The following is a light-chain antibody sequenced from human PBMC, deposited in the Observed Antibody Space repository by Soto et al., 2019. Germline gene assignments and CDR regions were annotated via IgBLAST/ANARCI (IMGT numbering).Light chain of an antibody. CDR3: QQLNSHPLT. J-gene: IGKJ4*01. CDR2: ATS. CDR1: QGISSF. V-gene: IGKV1-9*01. Sequence: DIQLTQSPSFLSASVGDRVTLTCRASQGISSFLAWYQQKPGKAPKLLIYATSTLQSGVPSRFSGSGSGTEFTLTISSLQPEDFATYYCQQLNSHPLTFGGGTKV.